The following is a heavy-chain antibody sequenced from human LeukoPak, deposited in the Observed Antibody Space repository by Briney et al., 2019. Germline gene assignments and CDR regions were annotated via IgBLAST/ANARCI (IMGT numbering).Heavy chain of an antibody. Sequence: GRSLRLSCAASGFTFDDYAMHWVRQAPGKGLEWVSGINWNSGSIGYADSVKGRFTISRDNAKNSLYLQMNSLRAEDTALYYCASHTYYYEDYWGQGTLVTVSS. J-gene: IGHJ4*02. V-gene: IGHV3-9*01. D-gene: IGHD3-22*01. CDR3: ASHTYYYEDY. CDR2: INWNSGSI. CDR1: GFTFDDYA.